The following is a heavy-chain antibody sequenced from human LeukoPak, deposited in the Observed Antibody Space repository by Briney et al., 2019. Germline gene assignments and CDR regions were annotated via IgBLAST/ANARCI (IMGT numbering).Heavy chain of an antibody. V-gene: IGHV3-15*01. CDR3: TTEHVTYCGGDCHDAYFDY. CDR2: IKSKTDGGTT. CDR1: GFTFSNAW. J-gene: IGHJ4*02. Sequence: GGSLRLSCAASGFTFSNAWMSWVRQAPGKGLEWVGRIKSKTDGGTTDYAAPVKGRFTISRDDSKNTLYLQMNILKTEDTAVYYCTTEHVTYCGGDCHDAYFDYWGQGTLVTVSS. D-gene: IGHD2-21*02.